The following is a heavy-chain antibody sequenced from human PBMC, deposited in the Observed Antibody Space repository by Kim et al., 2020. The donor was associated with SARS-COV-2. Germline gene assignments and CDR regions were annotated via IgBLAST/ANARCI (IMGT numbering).Heavy chain of an antibody. D-gene: IGHD6-13*01. CDR3: AKAPYSSSWYFDY. V-gene: IGHV3-23*01. J-gene: IGHJ4*02. CDR1: GFTFSSYA. Sequence: GGSLRLSCAASGFTFSSYAMSWVRQAPGKGLEWVSAISGSGGSTNYADSVKGRFTISRDNSKNTLYLQMNSLRGEDTAVYYCAKAPYSSSWYFDYWGQGTPVTVSP. CDR2: ISGSGGST.